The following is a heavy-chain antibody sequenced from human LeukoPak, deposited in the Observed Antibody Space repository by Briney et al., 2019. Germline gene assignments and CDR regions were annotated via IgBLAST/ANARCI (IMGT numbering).Heavy chain of an antibody. J-gene: IGHJ4*02. D-gene: IGHD3-22*01. CDR2: IYYSGST. V-gene: IGHV4-39*01. Sequence: SETLSLTCTVSGGSISSSSYYWGWIRQPPGKGLEWIGSIYYSGSTYYNPSLKSRVTISVDTSKNQFSLKLSSVTAADTAVYYCARHIKYYDSSGYYLNTVDYWGQGTLVTVSS. CDR3: ARHIKYYDSSGYYLNTVDY. CDR1: GGSISSSSYY.